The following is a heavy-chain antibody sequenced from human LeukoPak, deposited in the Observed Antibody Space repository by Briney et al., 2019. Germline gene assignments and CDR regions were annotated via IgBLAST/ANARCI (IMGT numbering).Heavy chain of an antibody. J-gene: IGHJ4*02. Sequence: GGSLRLSCAASGFTVSSNYMSWVRQAPGKGLEWVSTIFSGGGTYYADSVKGRFTISRDNSKNTLYLQMNSLKAEDTAVYYCARPSSGWPYYFDYWGQGNLVTVSS. D-gene: IGHD6-19*01. CDR2: IFSGGGT. CDR3: ARPSSGWPYYFDY. CDR1: GFTVSSNY. V-gene: IGHV3-53*01.